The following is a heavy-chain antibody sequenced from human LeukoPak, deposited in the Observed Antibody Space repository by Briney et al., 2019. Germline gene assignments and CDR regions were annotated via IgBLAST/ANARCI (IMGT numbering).Heavy chain of an antibody. V-gene: IGHV3-33*01. CDR1: GFTFSSYG. CDR3: AREVHTGYYLDY. Sequence: GRSLRLSCAASGFTFSSYGMHWVRQAPGKGLEWVAVIWYDGSNKYYADSVKGRFTTSRDNSKNTLYLQMNSLRAEDTAVYYCAREVHTGYYLDYWGQGTLVTVSS. D-gene: IGHD3-9*01. J-gene: IGHJ4*02. CDR2: IWYDGSNK.